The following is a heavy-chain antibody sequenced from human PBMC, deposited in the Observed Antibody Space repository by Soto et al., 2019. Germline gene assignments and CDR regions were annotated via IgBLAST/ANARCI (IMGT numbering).Heavy chain of an antibody. CDR1: GYSFTTYW. CDR3: ARLSPNYFDSSGYYWADS. CDR2: IYPGGSDT. D-gene: IGHD3-22*01. Sequence: PGESLKISCKGSGYSFTTYWVAWVRQMPGKGLEWMGIIYPGGSDTRYSPSFQGQVTISADKSITTAYLQWNNLKASDTAMYFCARLSPNYFDSSGYYWADSWGQGTLVTVSS. J-gene: IGHJ4*02. V-gene: IGHV5-51*01.